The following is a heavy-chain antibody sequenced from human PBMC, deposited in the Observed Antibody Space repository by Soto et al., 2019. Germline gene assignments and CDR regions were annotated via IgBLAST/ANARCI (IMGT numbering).Heavy chain of an antibody. J-gene: IGHJ3*02. D-gene: IGHD5-18*01. CDR3: ARDRRAMGSRDAFDI. Sequence: ASVKVSCKASEYTFTSYYMHWVRQAPGQGLEWMGIINPSGGSTSYAQKFQGRVTMTRDTSTSTVYMELSSLRSEDTAVYYCARDRRAMGSRDAFDIWGQGTMVTVSS. CDR1: EYTFTSYY. CDR2: INPSGGST. V-gene: IGHV1-46*01.